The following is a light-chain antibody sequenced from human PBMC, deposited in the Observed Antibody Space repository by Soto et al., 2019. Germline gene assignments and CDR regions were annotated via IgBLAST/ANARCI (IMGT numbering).Light chain of an antibody. CDR1: QSIRNW. CDR2: KAS. J-gene: IGKJ4*01. V-gene: IGKV1-5*03. Sequence: DIQMTQSPSTLSASLGDRVTVTCRASQSIRNWLAWYQQKPGKAPNLVIYKASSLESGVPSRFSGSGSGTDFTLTISRLEPEDFAVYYCQQRSNWPLTFCGVTKVDTK. CDR3: QQRSNWPLT.